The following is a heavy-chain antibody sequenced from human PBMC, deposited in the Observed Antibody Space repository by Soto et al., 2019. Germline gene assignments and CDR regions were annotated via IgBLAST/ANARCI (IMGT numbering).Heavy chain of an antibody. CDR3: ARGFVSIWGSYRSHYFDY. CDR2: INHSGST. D-gene: IGHD3-16*02. CDR1: GGSFSGYY. J-gene: IGHJ4*02. Sequence: PSETLSLTCAVYGGSFSGYYWSWIRQPPGKGLEWIGEINHSGSTNYNPSLKSRVTISVDTSKNQFSLKLSSVTAADTAVYYFARGFVSIWGSYRSHYFDYWGQGTLVTVSS. V-gene: IGHV4-34*01.